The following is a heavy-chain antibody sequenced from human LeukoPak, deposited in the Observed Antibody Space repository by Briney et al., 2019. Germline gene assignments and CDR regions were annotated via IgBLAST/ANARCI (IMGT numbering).Heavy chain of an antibody. CDR2: IKSKTDGGTT. CDR1: GFSINYDW. CDR3: VRDQYCASSSCPGAFDL. Sequence: GGSLRLSCAASGFSINYDWMSWVRQAPGKGLECVGRIKSKTDGGTTEYAAPVKGRFTISRDDSRNTLYLQMSSLKSEDTAVYYCVRDQYCASSSCPGAFDLWGQGTVVTVSS. D-gene: IGHD2-2*01. J-gene: IGHJ3*01. V-gene: IGHV3-15*01.